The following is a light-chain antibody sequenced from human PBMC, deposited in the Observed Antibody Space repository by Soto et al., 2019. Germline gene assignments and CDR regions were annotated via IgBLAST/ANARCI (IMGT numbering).Light chain of an antibody. Sequence: XXASQXXXSNXLAWYQQKPGQAPRLLIYVASSXASGIPXXXXXXXXXXXXXXXISKLEREDFAVYYCQQYGSSLITFGQGTRLEXK. CDR2: VAS. V-gene: IGKV3-20*01. J-gene: IGKJ5*01. CDR1: QXXXSNX. CDR3: QQYGSSLIT.